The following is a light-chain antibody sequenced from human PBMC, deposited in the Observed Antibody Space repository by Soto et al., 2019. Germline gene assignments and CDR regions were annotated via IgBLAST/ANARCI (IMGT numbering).Light chain of an antibody. CDR3: LLYHGGTWV. CDR1: TGAVTPNYF. Sequence: QAVVTQEPSLTVSPGGTVTVTCASSTGAVTPNYFASWFQQKPRQPPRALISNTDNKLSWTPARFSGSVLGDKAALTLSNVQPEDEADYYCLLYHGGTWVFGGGTKLTVL. V-gene: IGLV7-43*01. J-gene: IGLJ3*02. CDR2: NTD.